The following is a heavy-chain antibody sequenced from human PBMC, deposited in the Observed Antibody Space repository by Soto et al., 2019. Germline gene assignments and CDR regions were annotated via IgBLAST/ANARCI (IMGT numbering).Heavy chain of an antibody. Sequence: SETLSLTCAVYGGSFSGYYWSWIRQPPGKGLEWIGEINHSGSTNYNPSLKSRVTISVDTSKNQFSLKLSSVTAADTAVYYCARGGDAGLRSFDYWGQGTLVTVSS. CDR2: INHSGST. D-gene: IGHD4-17*01. CDR1: GGSFSGYY. J-gene: IGHJ4*02. V-gene: IGHV4-34*01. CDR3: ARGGDAGLRSFDY.